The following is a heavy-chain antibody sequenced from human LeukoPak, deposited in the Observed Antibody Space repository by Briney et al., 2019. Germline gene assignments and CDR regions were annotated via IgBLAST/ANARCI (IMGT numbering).Heavy chain of an antibody. CDR3: ARDGFSSGYPYDAFDI. V-gene: IGHV3-23*01. CDR2: ISDSGTIT. J-gene: IGHJ3*02. Sequence: GGSLRLSCAASGFAFSSQAMGWVRQAPGKGLEWVSVISDSGTITYYADSVKGRFTISRDNSKNTLFLQMNSLRAEDTAVYYCARDGFSSGYPYDAFDIWGQGTMVTVSS. D-gene: IGHD3-22*01. CDR1: GFAFSSQA.